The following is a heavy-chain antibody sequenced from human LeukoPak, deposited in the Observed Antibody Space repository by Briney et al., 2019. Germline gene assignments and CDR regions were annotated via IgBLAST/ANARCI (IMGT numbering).Heavy chain of an antibody. CDR3: ARDTDQYCGRDCYVDY. CDR2: ISSSSSYI. CDR1: GFTFSSYS. V-gene: IGHV3-21*01. J-gene: IGHJ4*02. D-gene: IGHD2-21*02. Sequence: PGGSLRLSCAASGFTFSSYSVNWVRQAPGKGLEWVSSISSSSSYIYYADSVKGRFTISRDNARNSLYLQMNSLRAEDTAVYYCARDTDQYCGRDCYVDYWGQGTLVTVSS.